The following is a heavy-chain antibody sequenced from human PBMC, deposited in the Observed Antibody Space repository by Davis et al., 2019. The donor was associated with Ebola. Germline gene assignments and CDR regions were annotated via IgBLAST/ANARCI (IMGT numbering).Heavy chain of an antibody. J-gene: IGHJ4*02. D-gene: IGHD4-17*01. Sequence: SPKIPCAASGFTFSSYGMHWVRQAPGKGLEWVAVIWYDGSNKYYADSVKGRFTISRDNSKNTLYLQRNSLRAEDTAVYYCVRDRDGDYSFDYWGQGTLVTVSS. CDR3: VRDRDGDYSFDY. V-gene: IGHV3-33*01. CDR1: GFTFSSYG. CDR2: IWYDGSNK.